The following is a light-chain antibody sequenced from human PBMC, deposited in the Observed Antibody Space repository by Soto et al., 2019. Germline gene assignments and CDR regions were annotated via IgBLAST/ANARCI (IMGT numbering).Light chain of an antibody. CDR3: QQYGSSPWT. Sequence: EIVLTQSPGTLSLSPGERATLSCRASQSVSSSYLAWYQQKPGQAPRLLIYGASSSATGIPDRFSGSGPGTDFTLTISRLEPEDFAVYYCQQYGSSPWTFGQGTKVEIK. J-gene: IGKJ1*01. CDR2: GAS. CDR1: QSVSSSY. V-gene: IGKV3-20*01.